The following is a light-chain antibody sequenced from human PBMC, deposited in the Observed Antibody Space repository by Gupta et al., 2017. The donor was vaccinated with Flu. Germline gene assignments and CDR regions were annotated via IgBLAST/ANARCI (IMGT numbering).Light chain of an antibody. CDR2: DAS. J-gene: IGKJ2*01. Sequence: DIVLTQSPDTPSLSPGARAILSCRASPSVGTYLAWYQQKPGQTPRLLIYDASNRATGIPARCSGSGSGTDFTLTISSLGPEDFAVDYCQKRSNWPPYTFGQETRLDI. V-gene: IGKV3-11*01. CDR1: PSVGTY. CDR3: QKRSNWPPYT.